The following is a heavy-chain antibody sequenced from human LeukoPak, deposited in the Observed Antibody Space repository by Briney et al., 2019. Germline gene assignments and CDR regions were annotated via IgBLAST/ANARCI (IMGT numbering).Heavy chain of an antibody. CDR3: ARDSGRRGYPEYSFDY. CDR1: GGSIGTYY. D-gene: IGHD3-10*01. CDR2: TYTSGNT. J-gene: IGHJ4*02. Sequence: PSETLSLTCTVSGGSIGTYYWSWIRQPAGKGLEWIGRTYTSGNTKYNPSLKGRVTISVDTSKNQFSLKLTSLTAADTAIYYCARDSGRRGYPEYSFDYWGQGTLVTVSS. V-gene: IGHV4-4*07.